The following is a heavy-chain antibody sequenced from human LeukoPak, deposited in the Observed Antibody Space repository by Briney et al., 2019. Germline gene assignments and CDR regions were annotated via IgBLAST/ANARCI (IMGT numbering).Heavy chain of an antibody. CDR2: INTNTGNP. J-gene: IGHJ4*02. CDR1: GYTFTSYD. V-gene: IGHV7-4-1*02. Sequence: ASVKVSCKASGYTFTSYDINWVRQATGQGLQWMGWINTNTGNPTYAQGFTGRYVFSLDTSVSTAYLQISGLTADDTAVYFCGRDPRLGIRGYTYGYIEYWGQGTLVTVSS. D-gene: IGHD5-18*01. CDR3: GRDPRLGIRGYTYGYIEY.